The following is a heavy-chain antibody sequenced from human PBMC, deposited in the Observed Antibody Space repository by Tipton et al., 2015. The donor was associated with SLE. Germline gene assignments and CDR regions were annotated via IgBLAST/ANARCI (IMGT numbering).Heavy chain of an antibody. J-gene: IGHJ6*03. CDR3: ARVEGSSWPYYYYYMDV. D-gene: IGHD6-13*01. Sequence: TLSITCAVYGGSFSGYYWSWIRQPPGKGLEWIGEINHSGSTNYNPSLKSRVTISVDTSKNQFSLKLSSVTAADTAVYYCARVEGSSWPYYYYYMDVWGKGTTVTVSS. V-gene: IGHV4-34*01. CDR2: INHSGST. CDR1: GGSFSGYY.